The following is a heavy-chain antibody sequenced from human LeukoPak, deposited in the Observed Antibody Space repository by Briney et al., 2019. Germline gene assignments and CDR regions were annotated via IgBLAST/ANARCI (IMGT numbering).Heavy chain of an antibody. CDR2: ISGSGGST. V-gene: IGHV3-23*01. D-gene: IGHD3-10*01. Sequence: PGGSLRLSCAASGFTFSSYEMNWVRQAPGKGLEWVSAISGSGGSTYYADSVKGRFTISRDNSKNTLYLQMNSLRAEDTAVYYCAKDITMVRGVFDYWGQGTLVTVSS. CDR1: GFTFSSYE. J-gene: IGHJ4*02. CDR3: AKDITMVRGVFDY.